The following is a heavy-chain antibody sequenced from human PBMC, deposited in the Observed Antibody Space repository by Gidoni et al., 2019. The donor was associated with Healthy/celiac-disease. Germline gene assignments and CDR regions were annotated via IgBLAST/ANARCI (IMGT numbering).Heavy chain of an antibody. V-gene: IGHV4-31*02. CDR1: GGYY. J-gene: IGHJ3*02. CDR3: ARGGVTPYAFDI. CDR2: IYYSGST. D-gene: IGHD4-4*01. Sequence: GGYYWSWIRQRPGKGLEWIGYIYYSGSTYYNPSLKSRVTISVDTSKNQFSLKLSSVTAADTAVYYCARGGVTPYAFDIWGQGTMVTVSS.